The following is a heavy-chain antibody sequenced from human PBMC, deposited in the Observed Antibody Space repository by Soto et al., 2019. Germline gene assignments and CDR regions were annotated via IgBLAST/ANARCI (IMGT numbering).Heavy chain of an antibody. J-gene: IGHJ4*02. CDR2: IYYSGST. Sequence: SSETLSLTCTVSGGSISSGGYYWSWIRQHPGKGLEWIGYIYYSGSTYYNPSLKSRVTISVDTSKNQFSLKLSSVTAADTAVYYCARNKGGSDFDYWGQGTLVTVSS. V-gene: IGHV4-31*03. CDR1: GGSISSGGYY. CDR3: ARNKGGSDFDY. D-gene: IGHD3-10*01.